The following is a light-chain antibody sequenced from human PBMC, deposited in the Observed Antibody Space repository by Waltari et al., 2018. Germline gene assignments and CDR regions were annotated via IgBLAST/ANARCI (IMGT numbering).Light chain of an antibody. CDR3: HQSSSLPYT. CDR2: YAS. J-gene: IGKJ2*01. CDR1: QSIGSS. V-gene: IGKV6-21*01. Sequence: EIVLTQSPDFQSVTPTEKVTITCRASQSIGSSLNWYQQKPDQSPNLLIQYASQSLSGVPSRFSGSGSGTDLTLTINSLEPEDVATYYCHQSSSLPYTFGQGTKLEIK.